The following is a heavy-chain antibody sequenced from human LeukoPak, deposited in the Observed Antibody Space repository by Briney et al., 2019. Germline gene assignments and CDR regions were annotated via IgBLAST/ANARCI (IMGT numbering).Heavy chain of an antibody. CDR3: ARGVFYYDTSCRGYSFDY. Sequence: ETLSLTCTVSGGSIGSYYGSWIRQPAGKGLEWIGRIYTSGGTVYNPSLKSRVTMSVDTSKNQFSLKLSSVTAADTAVYYCARGVFYYDTSCRGYSFDYWGQGALVTVSS. D-gene: IGHD3-22*01. V-gene: IGHV4-4*07. CDR1: GGSIGSYY. CDR2: IYTSGGT. J-gene: IGHJ4*02.